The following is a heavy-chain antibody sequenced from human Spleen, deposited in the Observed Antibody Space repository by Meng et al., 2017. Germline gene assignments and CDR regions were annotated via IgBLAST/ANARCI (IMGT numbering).Heavy chain of an antibody. CDR2: IDYSGSS. D-gene: IGHD2-15*01. CDR3: ARGPADIVVVVAATLLDY. J-gene: IGHJ4*02. V-gene: IGHV4-61*01. CDR1: GGSLSRPRSN. Sequence: QGQLRASGPGLVGPSETPPITCTVSGGSLSRPRSNCSWIRQPPGGGLEWLGYIDYSGSSSYNPSLKSRVTISVDTSKNQFSLKLSSVTAADTAVYYCARGPADIVVVVAATLLDYWGQGTLVTVSS.